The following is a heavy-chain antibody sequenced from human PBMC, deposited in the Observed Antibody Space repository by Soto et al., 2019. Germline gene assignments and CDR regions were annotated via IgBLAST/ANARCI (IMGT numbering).Heavy chain of an antibody. CDR3: TARKYCSGGSCYWPFDAFDI. J-gene: IGHJ3*02. D-gene: IGHD2-15*01. CDR2: IKSKTDGGTT. V-gene: IGHV3-15*01. CDR1: GFTFSNAW. Sequence: GGSLRLSCAASGFTFSNAWMSWVRQAPGKGLEWVGRIKSKTDGGTTDYAAPVKGRFTISRDDSKNTLYLQMNSLKTEDTAVYYCTARKYCSGGSCYWPFDAFDIWGQGTMVTVSS.